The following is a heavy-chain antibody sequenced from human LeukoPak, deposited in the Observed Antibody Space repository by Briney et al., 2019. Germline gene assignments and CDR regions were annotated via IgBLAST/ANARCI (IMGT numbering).Heavy chain of an antibody. D-gene: IGHD6-13*01. CDR2: ISGSGSRT. J-gene: IGHJ4*02. CDR1: GFTFSSHA. V-gene: IGHV3-23*01. CDR3: VRPPPGYSSSWFYFHS. Sequence: GGSLRLSCAASGFTFSSHAMSWVRQAPGKGLEWVSGISGSGSRTFYADSVKGRFTIPRDSSKNTLYLQMNSLRVEDTAMYYCVRPPPGYSSSWFYFHSWGQGTLVTVSS.